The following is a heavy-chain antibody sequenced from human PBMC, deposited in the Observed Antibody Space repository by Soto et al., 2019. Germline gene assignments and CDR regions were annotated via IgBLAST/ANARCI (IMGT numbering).Heavy chain of an antibody. V-gene: IGHV3-66*01. Sequence: EVQLVESGGGLVQPGGSLRLSCAVSGFAVNYMSWVRQAPGKGLEWLSVIYSGGSTYYADSVRGRFIISRDKSKTTLYLQMNRMRVEDTALYYCAIDGSDHWGQGTLVTVSS. CDR3: AIDGSDH. CDR2: IYSGGST. J-gene: IGHJ4*02. D-gene: IGHD2-2*03. CDR1: GFAVNY.